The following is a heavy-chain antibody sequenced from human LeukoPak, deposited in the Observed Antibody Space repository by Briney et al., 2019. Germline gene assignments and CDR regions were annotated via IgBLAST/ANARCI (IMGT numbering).Heavy chain of an antibody. D-gene: IGHD6-13*01. CDR3: ASSLVAAGSTYYFDS. J-gene: IGHJ4*02. CDR1: GFTFSGYS. V-gene: IGHV3-48*02. CDR2: ISSSSSRV. Sequence: PGGSLRLSCAASGFTFSGYSMNWVRQAPGKGLEWVSYISSSSSRVYYADTVKGRFTISRDNAKNSLYLQMNSLRDEDTAVYYCASSLVAAGSTYYFDSWGQGTLVTVSS.